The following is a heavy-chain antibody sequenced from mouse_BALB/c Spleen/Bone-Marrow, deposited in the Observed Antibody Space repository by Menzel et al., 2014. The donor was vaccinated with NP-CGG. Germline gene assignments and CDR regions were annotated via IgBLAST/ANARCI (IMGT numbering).Heavy chain of an antibody. V-gene: IGHV5-6-5*01. D-gene: IGHD2-4*01. CDR2: ISSGGNT. CDR1: GFTFSSYA. CDR3: ARGGELRPWFAC. Sequence: EVMLVESGGGLVKPGGSLKLSCAASGFTFSSYAISWVRQTPEKRLEWVASISSGGNTYYPDSMKGRFTISRDNARNILYLQMSSLRSEDTAMYYCARGGELRPWFACWGQGTLVTVSA. J-gene: IGHJ3*01.